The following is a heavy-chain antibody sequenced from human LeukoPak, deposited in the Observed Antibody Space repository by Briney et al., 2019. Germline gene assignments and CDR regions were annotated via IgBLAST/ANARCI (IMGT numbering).Heavy chain of an antibody. CDR1: GYTFTSYY. CDR2: INPSGGST. V-gene: IGHV1-46*01. Sequence: AXXRVSCKASGYTFTSYYMNWVRQAPGQGLEWMGMINPSGGSTNYAQKFQGRVTVTRDTSTSTVYMELSSLRSEDTAVYYCARGSINYNSGGYYDNPPLDYWGQGTLVTVSS. CDR3: ARGSINYNSGGYYDNPPLDY. J-gene: IGHJ4*02. D-gene: IGHD3-22*01.